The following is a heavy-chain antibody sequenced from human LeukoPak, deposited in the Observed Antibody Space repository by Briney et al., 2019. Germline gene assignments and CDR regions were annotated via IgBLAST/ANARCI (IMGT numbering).Heavy chain of an antibody. CDR3: ARESSGWDQYYFDY. CDR1: GFTFSSYS. CDR2: ISSSSSTI. D-gene: IGHD6-19*01. Sequence: GGSLRLSCAASGFTFSSYSMNWVRQAPGKGLEWVSYISSSSSTIYYADSVKGRFTISRDNAKNSLYLQMNSLRAEDTAVYYCARESSGWDQYYFDYWGQGTLVTVSS. V-gene: IGHV3-48*04. J-gene: IGHJ4*02.